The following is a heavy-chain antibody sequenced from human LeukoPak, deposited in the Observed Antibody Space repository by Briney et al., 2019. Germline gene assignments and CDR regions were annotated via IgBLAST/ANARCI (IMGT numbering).Heavy chain of an antibody. V-gene: IGHV3-7*01. CDR1: GFTFSSYW. Sequence: PGGSLRLSCAASGFTFSSYWMSWVRQAPGKGLEWVANIKQDGSEKYYVDSVKGRFTISRDNAKNSLYLQMNSLRAEDTAVYYCARDRYDFWSGSNDAFDIWGQGTMVTVSS. CDR3: ARDRYDFWSGSNDAFDI. CDR2: IKQDGSEK. J-gene: IGHJ3*02. D-gene: IGHD3-3*01.